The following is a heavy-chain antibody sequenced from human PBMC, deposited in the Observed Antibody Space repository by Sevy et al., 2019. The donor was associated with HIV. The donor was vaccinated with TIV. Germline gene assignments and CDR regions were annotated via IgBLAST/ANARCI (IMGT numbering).Heavy chain of an antibody. J-gene: IGHJ4*02. Sequence: GGSLRLSCAASGFAFSSYGMHWVCQAPGKGLEWVAVISYDGSNKYYADSVKGRFTISRDNSKNTLYLQMNSLRAEDTAVHYCAKDKAYYYDSSGYPCFDYWGQGTLVTVSS. CDR1: GFAFSSYG. D-gene: IGHD3-22*01. CDR2: ISYDGSNK. CDR3: AKDKAYYYDSSGYPCFDY. V-gene: IGHV3-30*18.